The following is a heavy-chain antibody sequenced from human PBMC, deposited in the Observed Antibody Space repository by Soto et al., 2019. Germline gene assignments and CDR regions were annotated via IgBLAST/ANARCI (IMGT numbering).Heavy chain of an antibody. J-gene: IGHJ4*02. V-gene: IGHV3-30*18. CDR1: GFTFDSYG. CDR3: AKGAPLHSDY. Sequence: GGSLRLSCETSGFTFDSYGMHWVRQAPGTGLEWVAVISYDGSNYYYADSVKGRFTISRDNSKDTLYLQMNSLRGEDTAVYYCAKGAPLHSDYWGQGTLVTVSS. CDR2: ISYDGSNY. D-gene: IGHD2-15*01.